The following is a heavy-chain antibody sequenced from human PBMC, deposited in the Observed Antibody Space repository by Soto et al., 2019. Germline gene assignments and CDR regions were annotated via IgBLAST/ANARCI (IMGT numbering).Heavy chain of an antibody. J-gene: IGHJ4*02. V-gene: IGHV4-59*01. CDR3: ARIVGYSSSWDYFDY. CDR1: GGSISSYY. Sequence: PSENLSLTCTVSGGSISSYYWSWIRQPPGKGLEWIGYIYYSGSTNYNPSLKSRVTISVDTSKNQFSLKLSSVTAADTAVYYCARIVGYSSSWDYFDYWGQGTLVTVSS. CDR2: IYYSGST. D-gene: IGHD6-6*01.